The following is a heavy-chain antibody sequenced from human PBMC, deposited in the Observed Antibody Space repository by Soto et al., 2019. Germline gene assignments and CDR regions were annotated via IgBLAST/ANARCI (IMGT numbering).Heavy chain of an antibody. CDR3: ARDRGSGRPLDY. CDR2: IYYSGTT. Sequence: QVQLQESGPGLVKPSETLSLTCTVSGGSVSSGSYYWSWIRQPPGKGLEWIGYIYYSGTTNYNPSLRSRVTISVDTSKNQFSVKLSSVTAADTAVYYCARDRGSGRPLDYWGQGTLVTVSS. D-gene: IGHD3-3*01. CDR1: GGSVSSGSYY. J-gene: IGHJ4*02. V-gene: IGHV4-61*01.